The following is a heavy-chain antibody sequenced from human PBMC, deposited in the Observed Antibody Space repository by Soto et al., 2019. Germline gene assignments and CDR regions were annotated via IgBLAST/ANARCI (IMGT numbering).Heavy chain of an antibody. CDR2: ISGSGGST. V-gene: IGHV3-23*01. D-gene: IGHD3-10*01. Sequence: EVQLLESGGGLVQPGGSLRLSCAASGFTFSSYAMSWVRQAPGKGLEWVSAISGSGGSTYYADSVKGRFTISRDNSKNTLYLQMNSLRAEDTGVYYCAKDTMVRGVIPTCVDYWGQGTLVTVSS. CDR1: GFTFSSYA. J-gene: IGHJ4*02. CDR3: AKDTMVRGVIPTCVDY.